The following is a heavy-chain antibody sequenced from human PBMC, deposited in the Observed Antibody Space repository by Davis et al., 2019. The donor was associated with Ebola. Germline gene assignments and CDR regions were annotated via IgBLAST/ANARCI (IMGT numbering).Heavy chain of an antibody. J-gene: IGHJ4*02. Sequence: PGGSLRLSCVASGFNFDNSWMTWVRQAPGKGPEWVANMKGDGSLENYVDSVKGRFTISRDNAKKSLYLEMNSLRAEDTATYYCARYCHYTDCSYFDCWGQGTMVAVSS. V-gene: IGHV3-7*03. D-gene: IGHD3-16*01. CDR1: GFNFDNSW. CDR3: ARYCHYTDCSYFDC. CDR2: MKGDGSLE.